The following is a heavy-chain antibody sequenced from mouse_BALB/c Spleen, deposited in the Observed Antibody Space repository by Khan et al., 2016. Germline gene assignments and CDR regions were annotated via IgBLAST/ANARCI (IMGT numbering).Heavy chain of an antibody. Sequence: QVQLKQSGAELVRPGSSVKISCKASGYAFSGYWMNWVKQRPGQGLEWIGQIYPGDGDTNYNGKFKGKATLTADKSSSTAYMQLSSRTSEDSAVYFCARGTPFASWGQGTLVTVSA. J-gene: IGHJ3*01. D-gene: IGHD2-14*01. V-gene: IGHV1-80*01. CDR1: GYAFSGYW. CDR2: IYPGDGDT. CDR3: ARGTPFAS.